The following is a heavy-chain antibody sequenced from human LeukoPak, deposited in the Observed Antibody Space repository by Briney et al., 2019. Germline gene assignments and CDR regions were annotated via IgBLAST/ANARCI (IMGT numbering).Heavy chain of an antibody. J-gene: IGHJ4*02. V-gene: IGHV3-30*02. CDR1: GFTFSSYG. CDR2: IRYDGSNK. CDR3: AKAEPKSIAVAGF. Sequence: PGGSLRLSCAASGFTFSSYGMHWVRQAPGKGLEWVAFIRYDGSNKYYADSVKGRFTIFRDNSKNTLYLQMNSLRAEDTAVYYCAKAEPKSIAVAGFWGQGTLVTVSS. D-gene: IGHD6-19*01.